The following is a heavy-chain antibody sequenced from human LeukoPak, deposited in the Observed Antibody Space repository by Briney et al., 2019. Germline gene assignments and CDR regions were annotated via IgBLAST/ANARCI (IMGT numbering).Heavy chain of an antibody. D-gene: IGHD2-15*01. CDR3: ARVESGGSCYDD. Sequence: SVKVSCKASGGTFSSYAISWVRQAPGQGLEWMGRIITILGIANYAQKFQGRVTITADKSTSTAYMELSSLRAEDTAVYYCARVESGGSCYDDWGQGTLVTVSS. V-gene: IGHV1-69*04. J-gene: IGHJ4*02. CDR2: IITILGIA. CDR1: GGTFSSYA.